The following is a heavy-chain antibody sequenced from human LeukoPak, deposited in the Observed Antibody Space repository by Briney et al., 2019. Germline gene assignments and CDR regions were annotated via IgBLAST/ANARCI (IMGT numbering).Heavy chain of an antibody. D-gene: IGHD3-10*01. CDR3: AKGDGSGSAFDY. J-gene: IGHJ4*02. CDR2: ISYDGSNK. Sequence: GRSLRLSCAASGFTFSSYAMHWVRQAPGKGLEWVAVISYDGSNKYYADSVKGRFTISRDNSKNTLYLQMNSLRAEDTAVYYCAKGDGSGSAFDYWGQGTLVTVSS. CDR1: GFTFSSYA. V-gene: IGHV3-30-3*01.